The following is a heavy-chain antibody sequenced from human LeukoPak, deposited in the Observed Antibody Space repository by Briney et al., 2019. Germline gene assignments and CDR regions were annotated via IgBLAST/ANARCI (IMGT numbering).Heavy chain of an antibody. CDR1: GFTFSSYS. CDR3: ARRMGGELVAFDI. V-gene: IGHV3-48*02. D-gene: IGHD1-7*01. Sequence: PGGSLRLSCAASGFTFSSYSMNWVRQAPGKGLEWVSYISSSSTTIYFADSVKGRFTISRDNAKNSLYLQMNSLRDEETAVYYCARRMGGELVAFDIWGQGTMVTVSS. CDR2: ISSSSTTI. J-gene: IGHJ3*02.